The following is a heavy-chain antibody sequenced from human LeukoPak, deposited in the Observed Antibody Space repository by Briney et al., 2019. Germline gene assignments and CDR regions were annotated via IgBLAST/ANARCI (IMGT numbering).Heavy chain of an antibody. J-gene: IGHJ4*02. CDR2: INPNSGGT. V-gene: IGHV1-2*02. Sequence: ASVKVSCKASGYTFTGYYMHWVRQAPGQGLEWMGWINPNSGGTNYAQKFQGRVTMTLDTSITTAYMELTRLLSDDTAVYYCVRGGSWNDPPFGYWGQGTLVTVSS. CDR3: VRGGSWNDPPFGY. CDR1: GYTFTGYY. D-gene: IGHD1-1*01.